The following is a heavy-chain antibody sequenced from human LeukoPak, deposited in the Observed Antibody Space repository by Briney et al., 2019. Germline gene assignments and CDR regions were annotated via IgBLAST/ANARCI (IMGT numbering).Heavy chain of an antibody. V-gene: IGHV4-30-2*01. CDR1: GGSISSSGYS. D-gene: IGHD2-2*01. CDR3: ASESGSSANYGMDV. Sequence: SETLSLTCAVSGGSISSSGYSWSWIRQPPGKGLEWIGYIHHTGSTYYNPSLKSRVTISVDRSKNQFSLKLSSVTAADTAVYYCASESGSSANYGMDVWGQGTTVTVSS. J-gene: IGHJ6*02. CDR2: IHHTGST.